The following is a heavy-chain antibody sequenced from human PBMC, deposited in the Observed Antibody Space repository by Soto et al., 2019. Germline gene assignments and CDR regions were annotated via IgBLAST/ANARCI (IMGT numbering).Heavy chain of an antibody. V-gene: IGHV4-34*01. J-gene: IGHJ4*02. Sequence: QVQLQQWGAGLLKPSETLSLTCAVYGGSFSGYYWSWIRQPPGKGLEWIGEINHSGSTNYNPSLKSRVTISVDPSKNQFSLKLSSVTAADTAVYYCASTLQVEKAPIWYWGQGTLVTVSS. D-gene: IGHD3-9*01. CDR3: ASTLQVEKAPIWY. CDR2: INHSGST. CDR1: GGSFSGYY.